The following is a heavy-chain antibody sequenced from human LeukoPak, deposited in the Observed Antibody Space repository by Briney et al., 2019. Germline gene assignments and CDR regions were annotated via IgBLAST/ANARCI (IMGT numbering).Heavy chain of an antibody. V-gene: IGHV3-9*03. Sequence: GGSLRLSCAASGFTFDDYAMHWVRQAPGKGLEWVSGISWNSGSISYSDSVEGRFTISRDNAKNSLYLQMNSLRAEDMALYYCAKDGDIVATRYYFDYWGQGTLVTVSS. CDR2: ISWNSGSI. CDR1: GFTFDDYA. J-gene: IGHJ4*02. CDR3: AKDGDIVATRYYFDY. D-gene: IGHD5-12*01.